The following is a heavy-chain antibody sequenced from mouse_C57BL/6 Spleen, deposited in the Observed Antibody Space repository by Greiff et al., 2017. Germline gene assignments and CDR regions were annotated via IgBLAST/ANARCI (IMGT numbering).Heavy chain of an antibody. V-gene: IGHV5-6*01. CDR3: ARGGYDNFFDY. J-gene: IGHJ2*01. Sequence: DVQLVESGGDLVKPGGSLKLSCAASGFTFSSYGMSWVRQTPDKRLEWVATISSGGSYTYYPDSVKGRFTISRDNAKNTLYLQMSSLKSEDTAMYYCARGGYDNFFDYWGQGTTLTVSS. D-gene: IGHD2-2*01. CDR2: ISSGGSYT. CDR1: GFTFSSYG.